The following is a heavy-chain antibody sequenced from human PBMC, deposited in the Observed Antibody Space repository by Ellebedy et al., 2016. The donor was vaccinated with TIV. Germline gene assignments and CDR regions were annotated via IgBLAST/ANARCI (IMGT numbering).Heavy chain of an antibody. V-gene: IGHV3-48*04. J-gene: IGHJ5*02. CDR3: ARSITLVRGVSGLGWFDL. CDR2: ISSSGSTI. Sequence: GESLKISCAASGFTFNNFGMNWVRQAPGKGLEWISYISSSGSTIYYADSVKGRFTISRENANNSLYLHMNSLRAEDTAVYYCARSITLVRGVSGLGWFDLWGQGTPVTVSS. D-gene: IGHD3-10*01. CDR1: GFTFNNFG.